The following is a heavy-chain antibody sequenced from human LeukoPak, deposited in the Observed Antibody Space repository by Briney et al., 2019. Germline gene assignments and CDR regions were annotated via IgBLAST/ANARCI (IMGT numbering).Heavy chain of an antibody. CDR3: VSLGGITVTGPYDFDC. V-gene: IGHV3-74*03. D-gene: IGHD1-20*01. CDR2: ISGDGSDI. Sequence: GGSLRLSCATSGFTFSNAWMNWVRQAPGKGLVWVSRISGDGSDITYADSVKGRFTISRDNARNTLYLQMNSLRVEDTAVYYCVSLGGITVTGPYDFDCWGQGTVVTVSS. J-gene: IGHJ4*02. CDR1: GFTFSNAW.